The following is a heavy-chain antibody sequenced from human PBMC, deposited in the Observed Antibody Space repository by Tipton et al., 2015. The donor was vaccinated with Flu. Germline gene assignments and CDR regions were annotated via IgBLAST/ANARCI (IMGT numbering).Heavy chain of an antibody. D-gene: IGHD3-16*01. Sequence: TLSLTCTVSGGPISSGGDYWSWIRQHPGKGLEWIGHIYYIGTTYYNPSLKSRVTISMDTSKDHFSLKLSSVTAADTAVYYCARDADVFDAFDIWGQGTMVTVSS. V-gene: IGHV4-31*03. CDR3: ARDADVFDAFDI. CDR1: GGPISSGGDY. J-gene: IGHJ3*02. CDR2: IYYIGTT.